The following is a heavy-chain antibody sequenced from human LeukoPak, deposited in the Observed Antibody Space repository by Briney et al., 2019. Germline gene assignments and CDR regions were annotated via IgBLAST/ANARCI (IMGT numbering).Heavy chain of an antibody. V-gene: IGHV3-30*04. CDR3: ARGSFTDYYYGMDV. Sequence: PGGSLRLSCAASGFTFTTYTISWVRQAPGKGLEWVAVISYDGSNKYYADSVKGRFTISRDNSKNTLYLQMNSLRAEDTAVYYCARGSFTDYYYGMDVWGKGTTVTVSS. D-gene: IGHD3-10*01. CDR1: GFTFTTYT. J-gene: IGHJ6*04. CDR2: ISYDGSNK.